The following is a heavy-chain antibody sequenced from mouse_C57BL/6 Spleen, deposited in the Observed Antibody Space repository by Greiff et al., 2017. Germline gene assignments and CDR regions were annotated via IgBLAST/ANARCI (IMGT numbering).Heavy chain of an antibody. V-gene: IGHV1-53*01. J-gene: IGHJ4*01. CDR1: GHTFTSYW. CDR3: ARDYEDYDPYYYAMDY. Sequence: QVQLQQPGTELVKPGASVKLSCKASGHTFTSYWMHWVKQRPGQGLEWIGNINPSNGGTNYNEKFKSKATLTVDKSSSTAYMQLSSLTSEDSAVYYCARDYEDYDPYYYAMDYWGQGTSVTVSS. CDR2: INPSNGGT. D-gene: IGHD2-4*01.